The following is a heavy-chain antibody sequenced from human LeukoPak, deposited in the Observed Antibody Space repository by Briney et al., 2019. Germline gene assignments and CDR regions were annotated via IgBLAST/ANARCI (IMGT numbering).Heavy chain of an antibody. CDR2: MSSSGIS. J-gene: IGHJ4*02. V-gene: IGHV4-61*02. CDR3: ARDLEDRGTDY. CDR1: NGSISSDTYF. Sequence: PSETLSLTCTVSNGSISSDTYFWSWIRQPAGKGLEWIGRMSSSGISTYSPSLKSRVTISIDTSRNQFSLKLSSVTAADTAVYYCARDLEDRGTDYWGQGTLVTVSS. D-gene: IGHD3-16*01.